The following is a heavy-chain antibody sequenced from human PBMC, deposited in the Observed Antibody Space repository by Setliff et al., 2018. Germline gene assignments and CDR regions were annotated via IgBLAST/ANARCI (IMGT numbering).Heavy chain of an antibody. J-gene: IGHJ4*02. V-gene: IGHV3-23*01. Sequence: GSLRLSCAASGFTFSSYAMTWVRQAPGKGLEWVSGIRGYGSRTSYTDSVKGRSTISRDNSQNTMYLQMNSLRAEDTAVYYCAKDQRESTGWFKLFDYWGQGVLVTVSS. CDR3: AKDQRESTGWFKLFDY. D-gene: IGHD6-19*01. CDR2: IRGYGSRT. CDR1: GFTFSSYA.